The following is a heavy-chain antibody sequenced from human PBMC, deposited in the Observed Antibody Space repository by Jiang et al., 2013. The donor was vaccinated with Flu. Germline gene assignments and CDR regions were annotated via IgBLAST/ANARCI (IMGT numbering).Heavy chain of an antibody. CDR1: GFSLTTNGMG. CDR3: AQSFYYNKRGLPWTDAFEI. D-gene: IGHD3-22*01. Sequence: KPTQTLTLTCTFSGFSLTTNGMGVGWIRQPPGKTLEWLALIYWDDDKRYSPSLNSRLTITRDTSKNQVVLTMTNMDPVDTATYFCAQSFYYNKRGLPWTDAFEIWGPGTMITVSS. CDR2: IYWDDDK. V-gene: IGHV2-5*02. J-gene: IGHJ3*02.